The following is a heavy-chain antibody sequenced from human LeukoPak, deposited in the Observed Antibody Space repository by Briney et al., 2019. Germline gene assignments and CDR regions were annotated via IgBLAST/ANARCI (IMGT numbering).Heavy chain of an antibody. CDR3: VKDETGSSWYN. CDR1: GFTFNSFY. V-gene: IGHV3-23*01. J-gene: IGHJ4*02. CDR2: INRGGAST. D-gene: IGHD6-13*01. Sequence: GGSLRLSCAASGFTFNSFYMSWVRQAPGKGLEWVSSINRGGASTYYADSVKGRFTISRDNSKNSLYLQLNSLRAADTAVYYCVKDETGSSWYNWGQGTLVTVSS.